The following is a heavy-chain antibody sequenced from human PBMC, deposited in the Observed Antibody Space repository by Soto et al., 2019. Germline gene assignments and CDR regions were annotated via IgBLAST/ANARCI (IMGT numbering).Heavy chain of an antibody. Sequence: SETLSLTCTVSGGPISTYYLSWIRQPPGRGLEWIGYIYYTGITNYNPSLKSRVIISVDTSRKQFSLNLNSVTAADTAVYYCARALCFGEFPFGYWGQGISVTVSS. CDR1: GGPISTYY. CDR3: ARALCFGEFPFGY. J-gene: IGHJ4*02. CDR2: IYYTGIT. D-gene: IGHD3-10*01. V-gene: IGHV4-59*01.